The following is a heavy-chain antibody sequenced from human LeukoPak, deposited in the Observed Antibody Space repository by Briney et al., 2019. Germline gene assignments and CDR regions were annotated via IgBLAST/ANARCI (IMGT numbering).Heavy chain of an antibody. CDR1: GGSFSGYY. CDR2: INHSGST. J-gene: IGHJ5*02. V-gene: IGHV4-34*01. D-gene: IGHD6-19*01. Sequence: SETLSLTCAVYGGSFSGYYWSWIRQPPGKGLEWTGEINHSGSTNYNPSLKSRVTISVDTSKNQFSLKLSSVTAADTAVYYCARPRIAVARSWFDPWGQGTLVTVSS. CDR3: ARPRIAVARSWFDP.